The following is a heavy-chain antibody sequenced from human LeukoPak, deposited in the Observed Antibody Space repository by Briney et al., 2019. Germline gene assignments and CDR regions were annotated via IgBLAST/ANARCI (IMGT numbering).Heavy chain of an antibody. Sequence: SETLSLTCAVSGGSISSGGYSWSWIRQPPGKGLEWIYYIYHSGSTYYNPSLKSRVTISVDRSKNQFSLKLSSVTAADTAVYYCASGRRIVGATQFDYWGQGILVTVSS. V-gene: IGHV4-30-2*01. CDR1: GGSISSGGYS. D-gene: IGHD1-26*01. CDR2: IYHSGST. J-gene: IGHJ4*02. CDR3: ASGRRIVGATQFDY.